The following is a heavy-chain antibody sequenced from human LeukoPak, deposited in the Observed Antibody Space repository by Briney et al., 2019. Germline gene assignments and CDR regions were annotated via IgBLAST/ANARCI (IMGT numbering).Heavy chain of an antibody. CDR3: ARAPSEIGGYYPEYFRH. CDR1: GFTFSNYW. Sequence: GGSLRLSCAAAGFTFSNYWMHWVRQAPGKGLVWVSRIKSDGRTNYADSVKGRFTISRDNAKSTVSLQMNSLRAEDTGVYYCARAPSEIGGYYPEYFRHWGQGTLVTVSS. CDR2: IKSDGRT. J-gene: IGHJ1*01. D-gene: IGHD3-22*01. V-gene: IGHV3-74*01.